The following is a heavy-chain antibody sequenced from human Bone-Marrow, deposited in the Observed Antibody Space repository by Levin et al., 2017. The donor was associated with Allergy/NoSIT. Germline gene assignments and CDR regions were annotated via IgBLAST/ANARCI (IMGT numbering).Heavy chain of an antibody. D-gene: IGHD1-1*01. CDR2: IYHTGSS. Sequence: ESLKISCTVSGGSITTYHWTWIRQPPGKGLEYIGYIYHTGSSNYNPSLSSRLTISIDTSKNQFSLNLSSVTAADTAVYYCARLGTTGRLNYLDYWGQGSLVTVSS. CDR1: GGSITTYH. CDR3: ARLGTTGRLNYLDY. V-gene: IGHV4-59*01. J-gene: IGHJ4*02.